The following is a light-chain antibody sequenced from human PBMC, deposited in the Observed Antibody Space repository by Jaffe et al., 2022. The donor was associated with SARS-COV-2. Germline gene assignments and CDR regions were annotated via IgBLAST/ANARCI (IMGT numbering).Light chain of an antibody. CDR1: QSLFYTSNNLNY. Sequence: DIVMTQSPDSLAMSLGERATINCKSSQSLFYTSNNLNYLAWYQQKPGQPPKLLIYWASTRESGVPDRFTGSGSGTDFTLTISSLQAEDAAIYYCQQYYAIPYIFGQGTKLEIK. V-gene: IGKV4-1*01. CDR3: QQYYAIPYI. J-gene: IGKJ2*01. CDR2: WAS.